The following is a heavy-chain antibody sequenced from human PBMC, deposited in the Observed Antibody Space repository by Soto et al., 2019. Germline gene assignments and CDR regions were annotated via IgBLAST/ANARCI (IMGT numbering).Heavy chain of an antibody. V-gene: IGHV3-21*01. Sequence: GGSLRLSCAASGFTFSSYSMNWVRQAPGKGLEWVSFISSSSSYIYYADSVKGRFTISRDNAKNSLYLQMNSLRAEDTAGYYCVREGKLERPGVYYYGRDVWGEQTQVNASS. CDR1: GFTFSSYS. D-gene: IGHD1-1*01. CDR2: ISSSSSYI. CDR3: VREGKLERPGVYYYGRDV. J-gene: IGHJ6*04.